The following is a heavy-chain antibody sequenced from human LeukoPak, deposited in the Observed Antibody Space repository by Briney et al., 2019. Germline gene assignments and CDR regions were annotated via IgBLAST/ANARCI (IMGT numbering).Heavy chain of an antibody. J-gene: IGHJ4*02. Sequence: GGSLRLSCAASGFTFSSYGMHWVRQAPGKGLEWVAVISYDGSNKYYADSVRGRFTISRDNSKNTLYLQMNSLRAEDTAVYYCAKRGCSSTSCQNYFDYWGQGTLVTVSS. V-gene: IGHV3-30*18. CDR1: GFTFSSYG. CDR2: ISYDGSNK. CDR3: AKRGCSSTSCQNYFDY. D-gene: IGHD2-2*01.